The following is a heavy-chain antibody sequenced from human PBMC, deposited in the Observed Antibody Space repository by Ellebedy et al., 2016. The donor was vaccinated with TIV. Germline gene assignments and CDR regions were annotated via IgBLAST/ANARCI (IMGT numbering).Heavy chain of an antibody. V-gene: IGHV3-30-3*01. Sequence: GESLKISCAASGFTFSSYAMHWVRQAPGKGLEWVAVISYDGSNKYYADSVKGRFTISRDNSKNTLYLQMNSLRAEDTAVYYCARDHTYYYDSSGYSDYFDYWGQGTLVTVSS. CDR1: GFTFSSYA. CDR3: ARDHTYYYDSSGYSDYFDY. J-gene: IGHJ4*02. D-gene: IGHD3-22*01. CDR2: ISYDGSNK.